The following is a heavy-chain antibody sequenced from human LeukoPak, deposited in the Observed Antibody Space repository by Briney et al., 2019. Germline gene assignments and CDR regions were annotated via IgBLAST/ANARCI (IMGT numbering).Heavy chain of an antibody. CDR3: ARGTLELDY. CDR2: ISYDGGSE. CDR1: GFSFSGFA. Sequence: PGRSLRLSCSASGFSFSGFAVHWVRQAPGKGLEWVALISYDGGSEDYIDSVKGRFTISRDNSKNMVFLQMNSLTTEDAAVYYCARGTLELDYWGQGTLVTVSS. V-gene: IGHV3-30-3*01. J-gene: IGHJ4*02. D-gene: IGHD1-1*01.